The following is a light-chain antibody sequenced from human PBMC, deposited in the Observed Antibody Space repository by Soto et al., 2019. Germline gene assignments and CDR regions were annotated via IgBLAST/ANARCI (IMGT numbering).Light chain of an antibody. CDR3: YSYTSSSTYV. CDR2: EVS. Sequence: LTQPASVSGSPGQSITIACTGSSSDIGSYDYVSWYQHHPGKAPKRIICEVSNRPSGVSDRFSGCKSGSTASLTISGLQADDEADYYCYSYTSSSTYVLGTGTKVNVL. CDR1: SSDIGSYDY. V-gene: IGLV2-14*01. J-gene: IGLJ1*01.